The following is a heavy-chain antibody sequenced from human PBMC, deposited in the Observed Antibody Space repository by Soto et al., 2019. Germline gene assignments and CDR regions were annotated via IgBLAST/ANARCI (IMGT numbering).Heavy chain of an antibody. CDR3: ARRLYGDYDY. Sequence: QAQLVQSGAEVKEPGASVKVSCKASGYSXXTSGITWVRQAPGQGLEWMGWISTYNGNTNYAQKLQDRVTLTTDTSTSTAYMELRSLRSDDTAVYYCARRLYGDYDYWGQGTLVTVSS. V-gene: IGHV1-18*01. D-gene: IGHD4-17*01. CDR2: ISTYNGNT. CDR1: GYSXXTSG. J-gene: IGHJ4*02.